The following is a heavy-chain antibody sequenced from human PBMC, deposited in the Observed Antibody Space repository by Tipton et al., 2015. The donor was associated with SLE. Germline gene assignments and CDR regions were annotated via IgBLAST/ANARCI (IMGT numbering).Heavy chain of an antibody. J-gene: IGHJ4*02. CDR3: ARMFADGGYYFDY. V-gene: IGHV4-31*03. CDR1: GGSISSGGYY. Sequence: TLSLTCTASGGSISSGGYYWSWIRQHPGKGLEWIGYIYYSGSTYYNPSLKSRVTISVDTSKNQFSLKLSSVTAADTAVYYCARMFADGGYYFDYWGQGTLVTVSS. CDR2: IYYSGST. D-gene: IGHD3-10*02.